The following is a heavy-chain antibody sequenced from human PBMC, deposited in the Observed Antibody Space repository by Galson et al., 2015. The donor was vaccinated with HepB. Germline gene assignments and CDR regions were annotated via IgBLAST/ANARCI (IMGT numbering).Heavy chain of an antibody. D-gene: IGHD3-10*01. CDR1: GFTFSSYG. CDR3: ANRARSGSYYKGGLFDY. J-gene: IGHJ4*02. V-gene: IGHV3-30*02. CDR2: IRYDGSNK. Sequence: SLRLSCAASGFTFSSYGMHWVRQAPGKGLEWVAFIRYDGSNKYYADSVKGRFTISRDNSKNTLHLQMNSLRAEDTAVYYCANRARSGSYYKGGLFDYWGQGTLVTVSS.